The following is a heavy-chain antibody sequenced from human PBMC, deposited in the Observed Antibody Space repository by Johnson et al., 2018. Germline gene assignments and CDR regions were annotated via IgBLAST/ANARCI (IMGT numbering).Heavy chain of an antibody. CDR1: GGSISSGGYY. CDR3: ARDLVSATTTGLWAAYYYYGMDV. Sequence: QVQLQESGPGLVKPSQTLSLTCTVSGGSISSGGYYWSWIRQHPGKGLEWIGYIYYSGSTYYNPSLKSRVTISVDTSKNQFSLKLSSVTAADTAVYYCARDLVSATTTGLWAAYYYYGMDVWGQGTTVTVSS. V-gene: IGHV4-31*03. J-gene: IGHJ6*02. CDR2: IYYSGST. D-gene: IGHD5-24*01.